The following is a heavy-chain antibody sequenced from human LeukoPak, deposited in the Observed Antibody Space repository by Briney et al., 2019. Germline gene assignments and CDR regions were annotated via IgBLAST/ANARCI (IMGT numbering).Heavy chain of an antibody. CDR3: ARLGIGVAGSFDY. V-gene: IGHV3-21*01. Sequence: PGGSLRLSCAASGFTFSNYRMKWVRQVPGKGLEWVSSISSGSSSIYYADSVKGRFTISGDNAKNSLFLQMNSLSAEDTAVYYCARLGIGVAGSFDYWGQGTLVTVSS. CDR2: ISSGSSSI. D-gene: IGHD6-19*01. CDR1: GFTFSNYR. J-gene: IGHJ4*02.